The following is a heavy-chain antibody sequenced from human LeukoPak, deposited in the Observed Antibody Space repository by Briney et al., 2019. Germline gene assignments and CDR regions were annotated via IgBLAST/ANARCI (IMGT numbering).Heavy chain of an antibody. D-gene: IGHD5-18*01. CDR3: ATGVYSYGYSRAGVVWLDP. V-gene: IGHV1-24*01. CDR1: GYTLTELS. Sequence: ASVKVSCKVSGYTLTELSMHWVRQAPGKGLEWMGGFDPEDGETIYAQKFQGRVTMTEDTSTDTAYMELSSLRSEDTAVYYCATGVYSYGYSRAGVVWLDPWSQGTLVTVSS. CDR2: FDPEDGET. J-gene: IGHJ5*02.